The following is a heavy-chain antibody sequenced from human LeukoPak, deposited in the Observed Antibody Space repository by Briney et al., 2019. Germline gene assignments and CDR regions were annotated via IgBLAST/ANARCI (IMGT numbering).Heavy chain of an antibody. CDR1: GFTLSRFP. CDR2: ISSDGSDK. J-gene: IGHJ4*02. Sequence: PGRSLRLSCAASGFTLSRFPMHWVRQAPGKGLEWVALISSDGSDKKYADSVKGRFTMSRDNSMNTLYLQMHSLRVEDTAVYYCARDYPADHWGQGTLVTVSS. CDR3: ARDYPADH. V-gene: IGHV3-30-3*01.